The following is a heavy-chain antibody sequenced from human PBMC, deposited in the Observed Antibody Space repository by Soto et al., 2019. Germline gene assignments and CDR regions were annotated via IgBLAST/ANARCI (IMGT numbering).Heavy chain of an antibody. CDR2: GSGSGGST. J-gene: IGHJ6*02. D-gene: IGHD3-3*01. Sequence: HPGGALRLSCAASGFTVSSDAMSLVRQAPGKGLEWVSAGSGSGGSTYYADSVKGRFTISSDNSKNKLYLQMNSLRAEDTAVYYCAKPVLRFLEWPRAGGQDYYGMDVWGQGTTVTVSS. CDR3: AKPVLRFLEWPRAGGQDYYGMDV. V-gene: IGHV3-23*01. CDR1: GFTVSSDA.